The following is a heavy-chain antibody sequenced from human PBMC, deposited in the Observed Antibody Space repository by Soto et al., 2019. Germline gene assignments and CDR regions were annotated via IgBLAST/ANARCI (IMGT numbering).Heavy chain of an antibody. D-gene: IGHD3-10*01. V-gene: IGHV1-18*01. Sequence: HLVQSGPEVRKPGASITVSCKTFGDTFTNFGLSWVRQAPGQGLEWLGWIATYNSNRKYAQKFMGRLTRTTDTSTSTAYMELKSLGYDDTAVYYCARVLRGVVNWFDPWGQGTLVTVSS. CDR2: IATYNSNR. CDR1: GDTFTNFG. CDR3: ARVLRGVVNWFDP. J-gene: IGHJ5*02.